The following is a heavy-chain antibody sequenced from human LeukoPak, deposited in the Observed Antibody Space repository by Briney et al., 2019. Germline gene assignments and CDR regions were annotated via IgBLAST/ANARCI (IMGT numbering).Heavy chain of an antibody. Sequence: SQTLSLTRTVSGDSINSGDYYWSWIRQPPGNGLEWIGYIYYSGSTYYNPSLKSRVTISVDTSKNQFSLKLSSVTAADTAVYYCARDNGYGQLDSWGQGTLVTVSS. J-gene: IGHJ4*02. CDR1: GDSINSGDYY. CDR2: IYYSGST. V-gene: IGHV4-30-4*01. CDR3: ARDNGYGQLDS. D-gene: IGHD2-15*01.